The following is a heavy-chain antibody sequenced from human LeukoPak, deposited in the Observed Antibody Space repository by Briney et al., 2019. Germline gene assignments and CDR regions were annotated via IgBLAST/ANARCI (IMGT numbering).Heavy chain of an antibody. D-gene: IGHD1-1*01. CDR3: ARPGTVKTGSGDY. CDR2: ISSSSSTI. J-gene: IGHJ4*02. Sequence: PGGSLRLSCAASGFTFSSYSMIWVRQAPGKGLEWVSYISSSSSTIYYADSVKGRFTISRDNAKTSLYLQMNSLRAEDTAVYYCARPGTVKTGSGDYWGQGTLVTVSS. CDR1: GFTFSSYS. V-gene: IGHV3-48*01.